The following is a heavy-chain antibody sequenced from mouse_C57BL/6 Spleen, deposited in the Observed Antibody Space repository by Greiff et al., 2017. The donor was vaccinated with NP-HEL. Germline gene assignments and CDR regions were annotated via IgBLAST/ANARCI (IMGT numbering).Heavy chain of an antibody. Sequence: EVKLQESGPGLVKPSQSLSLTCSVTGYSITSGYYWNWIRQFPGNKLEWMGYISYDGSNNYNPSLKIRISITRSPSSLQFFLKLNSVTTEDTATYYCARSIVYYSNYDYAMDYWGQGTSVTVSS. CDR1: GYSITSGYY. J-gene: IGHJ4*01. CDR3: ARSIVYYSNYDYAMDY. D-gene: IGHD2-5*01. CDR2: ISYDGSN. V-gene: IGHV3-6*01.